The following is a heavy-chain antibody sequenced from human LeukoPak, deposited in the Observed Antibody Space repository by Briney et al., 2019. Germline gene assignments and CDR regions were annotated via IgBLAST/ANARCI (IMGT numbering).Heavy chain of an antibody. CDR3: ARAHPDYDILTGYSYYFDY. Sequence: SETLSLTCTVSGGSISSGDYYWSWIRQPPGKGLEWIGYIYYSGSTNYNPSLKSRVTISVDTSKNQFSLKLSSVTAADTAVYDCARAHPDYDILTGYSYYFDYWGQGTLVTVSS. CDR2: IYYSGST. D-gene: IGHD3-9*01. J-gene: IGHJ4*02. CDR1: GGSISSGDYY. V-gene: IGHV4-61*08.